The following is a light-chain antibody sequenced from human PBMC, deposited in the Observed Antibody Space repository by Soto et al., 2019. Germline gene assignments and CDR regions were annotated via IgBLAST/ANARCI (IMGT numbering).Light chain of an antibody. Sequence: DVQMTQSPSTLSASVGDRATISCRASQGVNIWLAWYQQKPGRAPKLLIHRASILESGVPSRFSGSGSGTEFTLTISSLQPDDFATYYCQQYNVYWSFGPGTKV. J-gene: IGKJ1*01. V-gene: IGKV1-5*03. CDR1: QGVNIW. CDR2: RAS. CDR3: QQYNVYWS.